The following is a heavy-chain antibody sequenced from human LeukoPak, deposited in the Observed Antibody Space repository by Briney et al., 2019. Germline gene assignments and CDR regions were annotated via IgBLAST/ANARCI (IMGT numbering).Heavy chain of an antibody. D-gene: IGHD1-26*01. CDR1: GGFISSSSYD. CDR2: IYYSGGT. V-gene: IGHV4-39*01. J-gene: IGHJ5*02. CDR3: ARHGVPELVGVTSDNWFDP. Sequence: SETLSLTSTVSGGFISSSSYDWGWVREPPGKGLEWIASIYYSGGTYYNPSLKSRVTISVDTSKNQFSLNLSFVTAADTAIYYCARHGVPELVGVTSDNWFDPWGQGSLVTVSS.